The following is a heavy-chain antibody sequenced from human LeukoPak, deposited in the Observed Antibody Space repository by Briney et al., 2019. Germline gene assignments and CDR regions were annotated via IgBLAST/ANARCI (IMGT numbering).Heavy chain of an antibody. CDR3: ARDNSALDY. D-gene: IGHD2-21*01. J-gene: IGHJ4*02. V-gene: IGHV4-61*08. CDR2: IYYSGST. Sequence: SETLSLTCSVSGGSVSSGDYYWNWIQQPPGKGLEWVGYIYYSGSTNYNPSLKSRLSISVDRSKNQFSLKLKSVTAADTAVYYCARDNSALDYWGQGTLVTVSS. CDR1: GGSVSSGDYY.